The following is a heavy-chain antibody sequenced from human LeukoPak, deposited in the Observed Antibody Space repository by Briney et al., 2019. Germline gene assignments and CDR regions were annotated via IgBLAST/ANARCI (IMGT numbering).Heavy chain of an antibody. J-gene: IGHJ4*02. CDR2: INTNTGNP. CDR1: GGTFSSYA. CDR3: ARNPTRGWSRELDY. Sequence: ASVKVSCKASGGTFSSYAISWVRQAPGQGLEWMGWINTNTGNPTYAQGFTGRFVFSLDTSVSTAYLQISSLKAEDTAVYYCARNPTRGWSRELDYWGQGTLVTVSS. V-gene: IGHV7-4-1*02. D-gene: IGHD6-19*01.